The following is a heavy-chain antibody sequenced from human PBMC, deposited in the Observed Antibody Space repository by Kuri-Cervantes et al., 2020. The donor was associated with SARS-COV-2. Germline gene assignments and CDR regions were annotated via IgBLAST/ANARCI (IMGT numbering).Heavy chain of an antibody. CDR3: TRVFTASFDF. CDR2: INHSGST. J-gene: IGHJ4*02. Sequence: SETLSLTCAVYGESFIGYYWSRVRQPPGKGLEWIGDINHSGSTNYNPSLKSRVTISLDTSTNQFSLKLSSVTAADTAVYYCTRVFTASFDFWGQGTLVTVSS. CDR1: GESFIGYY. V-gene: IGHV4-34*01.